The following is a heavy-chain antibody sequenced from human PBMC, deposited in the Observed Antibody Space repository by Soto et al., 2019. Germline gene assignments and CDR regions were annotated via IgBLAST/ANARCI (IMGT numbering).Heavy chain of an antibody. CDR1: GGSISSSSYY. CDR2: IYYSGST. V-gene: IGHV4-39*07. Sequence: SETLSLTCTVSGGSISSSSYYWGWIRQLPGKGLEWIGSIYYSGSTYYNPSLKSRVTISVDTSKNQFSLKLSSVTAADTAVYYCARSPILWFGELLNYYGMDVWGQGTTVTVSS. D-gene: IGHD3-10*01. J-gene: IGHJ6*02. CDR3: ARSPILWFGELLNYYGMDV.